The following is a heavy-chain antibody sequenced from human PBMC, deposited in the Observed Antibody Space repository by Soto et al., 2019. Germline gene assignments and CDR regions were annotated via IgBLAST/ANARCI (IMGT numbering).Heavy chain of an antibody. Sequence: LRLSCAASGFTFSSYNMNWVRQAPGKGLEWVSFISGTSTYISYADSMKGRFTISRDNAKNSLYLQMNSPRAEDTAVYFCARDPDLTAAPGTYYYYGMDVWGQGTTVTVSS. CDR3: ARDPDLTAAPGTYYYYGMDV. D-gene: IGHD6-13*01. CDR1: GFTFSSYN. J-gene: IGHJ6*02. V-gene: IGHV3-21*01. CDR2: ISGTSTYI.